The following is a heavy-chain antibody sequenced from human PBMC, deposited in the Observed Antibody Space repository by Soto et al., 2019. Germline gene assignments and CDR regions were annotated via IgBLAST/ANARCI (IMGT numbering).Heavy chain of an antibody. D-gene: IGHD3-3*01. CDR1: GFIFSDYY. V-gene: IGHV3-11*01. CDR3: ARVLFEWSHDAFDI. CDR2: ISSSGGTI. Sequence: QVQLVESGGGLVKPGGSLRLSCAASGFIFSDYYMTWIRQAPGKGLEWVSYISSSGGTIYYADSVKGRFTISRDNAKNSLYLQMHSLRAEDTAVYYCARVLFEWSHDAFDIWGQGTTVTVSS. J-gene: IGHJ3*02.